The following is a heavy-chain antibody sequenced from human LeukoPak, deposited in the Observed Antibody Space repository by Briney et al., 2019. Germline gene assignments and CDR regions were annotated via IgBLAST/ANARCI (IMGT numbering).Heavy chain of an antibody. V-gene: IGHV3-30*02. CDR3: AKGPNAYSSRKEGAFDI. J-gene: IGHJ3*02. CDR2: IRYDGSNK. CDR1: GFTFSSYG. D-gene: IGHD6-13*01. Sequence: GGSLRLSCAASGFTFSSYGMHWVRQAPGKGLEWVAFIRYDGSNKYYADSVKGRFTISRDNSKNTLYLQMNSLRAEDTAVYYCAKGPNAYSSRKEGAFDIWGQGTMVTVSS.